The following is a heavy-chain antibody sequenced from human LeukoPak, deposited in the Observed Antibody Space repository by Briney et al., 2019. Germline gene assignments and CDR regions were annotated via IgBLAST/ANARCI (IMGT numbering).Heavy chain of an antibody. J-gene: IGHJ4*02. CDR2: IYPGDSDT. CDR1: GYSFTSYW. CDR3: ARPHTLDRTTKYYFDY. V-gene: IGHV5-51*01. Sequence: KGGESLKISCNGSGYSFTSYWIGWVRQMPGKGLEWMGIIYPGDSDTRYSPSFQGQVTISADKSISTAYLQWSSLKASDTAMYYCARPHTLDRTTKYYFDYWGQGTLVTVSS. D-gene: IGHD1-26*01.